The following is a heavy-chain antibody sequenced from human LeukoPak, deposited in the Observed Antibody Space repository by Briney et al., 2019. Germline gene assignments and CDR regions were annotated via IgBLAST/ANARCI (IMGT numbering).Heavy chain of an antibody. CDR1: GYSFTSYW. D-gene: IGHD3-22*01. V-gene: IGHV5-51*01. J-gene: IGHJ4*02. CDR3: ARSLYYDTSGFYY. CDR2: IYPADSDT. Sequence: GEPLKISCKCFGYSFTSYWIGWVRQLPGKGLEWMGIIYPADSDTRDHPSFQGQVIMSADKSISTAYLQWSSLKASETAMYFCARSLYYDTSGFYYWGQGTLVTVSS.